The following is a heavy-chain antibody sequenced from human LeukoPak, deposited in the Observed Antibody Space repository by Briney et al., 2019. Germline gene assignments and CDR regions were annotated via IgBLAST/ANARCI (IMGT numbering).Heavy chain of an antibody. J-gene: IGHJ4*02. D-gene: IGHD5-18*01. Sequence: PGGSLRLSCAASGFTFSTYWMSWVRQAPGKGPEWVSYISSSGGTTYYADSVKGRFTISRDNAKNSLDLQMNSLRAEDTAIYYCARDMSSDSYGYTRGILDNWGQGTLLTVSS. CDR2: ISSSGGTT. V-gene: IGHV3-48*03. CDR3: ARDMSSDSYGYTRGILDN. CDR1: GFTFSTYW.